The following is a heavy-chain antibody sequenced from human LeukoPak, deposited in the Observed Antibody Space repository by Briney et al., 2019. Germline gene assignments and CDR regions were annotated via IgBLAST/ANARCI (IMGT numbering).Heavy chain of an antibody. CDR2: IHYSGSS. Sequence: SETLSLTCTVSGGSISSSYWSWIRQPPGKGLEWIGYIHYSGSSNYNPSLKSRVTISVDTSKNQISLKLRFVTAADTAVYYCARDSGSSPTFDYWGQGTLVTVSS. V-gene: IGHV4-59*01. CDR3: ARDSGSSPTFDY. D-gene: IGHD6-13*01. CDR1: GGSISSSY. J-gene: IGHJ4*02.